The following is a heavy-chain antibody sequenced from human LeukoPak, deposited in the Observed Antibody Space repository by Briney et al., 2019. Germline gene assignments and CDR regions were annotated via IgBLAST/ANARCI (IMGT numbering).Heavy chain of an antibody. V-gene: IGHV1-46*01. CDR1: GYTFTTYY. Sequence: GASVKVSCXASGYTFTTYYMHWVRLAPGQGLEWMGIINPSGGSTGYAQKFQGRVTMTRDTSTSTVYMELSSLRSEDTAVYYCAAGDLVYDYWGQGTLVTVSS. CDR3: AAGDLVYDY. D-gene: IGHD4-17*01. CDR2: INPSGGST. J-gene: IGHJ4*02.